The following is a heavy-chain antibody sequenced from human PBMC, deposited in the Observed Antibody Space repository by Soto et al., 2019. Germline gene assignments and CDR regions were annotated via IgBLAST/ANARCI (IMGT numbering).Heavy chain of an antibody. D-gene: IGHD2-2*01. V-gene: IGHV1-8*01. J-gene: IGHJ6*03. CDR1: GYTFTSYD. CDR2: MNPNSGNT. CDR3: ALLSECTSCYLSGYYYYYMDV. Sequence: VKVSCKASGYTFTSYDINWVRQATGQGLEWMGWMNPNSGNTGYAQKFQGRVTMTRNTSISTAYMELSSLRSEDTAVYYCALLSECTSCYLSGYYYYYMDVWGKGTTVTVSS.